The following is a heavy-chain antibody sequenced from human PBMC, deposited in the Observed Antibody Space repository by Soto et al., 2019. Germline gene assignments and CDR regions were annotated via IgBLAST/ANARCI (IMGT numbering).Heavy chain of an antibody. D-gene: IGHD3-3*01. CDR1: GFTFSSYA. J-gene: IGHJ4*02. Sequence: GGSLRLSCAASGFTFSSYAMSWVRQAPGKGLEWVSAISGSGGSTYYADSVKGRFTISRDNSKNTLYLQMNSLRAEDTAVYYCAKESLGPTYHPFWSVSYCFDYRGQGRLVTVSS. CDR3: AKESLGPTYHPFWSVSYCFDY. CDR2: ISGSGGST. V-gene: IGHV3-23*01.